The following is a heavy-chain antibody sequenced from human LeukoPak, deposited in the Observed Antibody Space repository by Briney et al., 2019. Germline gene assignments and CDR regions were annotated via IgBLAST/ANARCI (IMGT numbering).Heavy chain of an antibody. CDR1: GFTFSSYA. D-gene: IGHD6-13*01. J-gene: IGHJ5*02. Sequence: PGRSLRLSCAASGFTFSSYAMHWVRQAPGKGLEWVAVISYDGSNKYYADSVKGRFTISRDDSKNTLYLQMNSLRGEDTAVYYCERDRIAAASTDGIEHWGQGTLVTVYS. CDR2: ISYDGSNK. V-gene: IGHV3-30*04. CDR3: ERDRIAAASTDGIEH.